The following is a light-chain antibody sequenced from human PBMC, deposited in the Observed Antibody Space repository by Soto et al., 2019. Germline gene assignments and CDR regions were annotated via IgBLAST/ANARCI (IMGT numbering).Light chain of an antibody. V-gene: IGKV3-20*01. CDR1: QSVSSGH. Sequence: EIVLTQSPGTMSFAPGERGSLYCKASQSVSSGHLAWYQQKPGQAPRLLIYGASSRATGIPDRFSGSGSGTDFTLTISRLEPEDFAVYYCQQYGSSVRTFGQGTKVDIK. CDR3: QQYGSSVRT. CDR2: GAS. J-gene: IGKJ1*01.